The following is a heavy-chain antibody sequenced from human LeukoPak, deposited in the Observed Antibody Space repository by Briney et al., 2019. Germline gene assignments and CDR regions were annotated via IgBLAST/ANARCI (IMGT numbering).Heavy chain of an antibody. Sequence: SETLCLTCTDSGVSMYNYCYYWVWIRQPPGQELEWIGSIYYSASTYSNQSLKSRVTISVDTYKTQFSLKLTSVTAADTAVYYCARTLIANIGHDAFFSWGERTMVTVSS. CDR2: IYYSAST. CDR3: ARTLIANIGHDAFFS. CDR1: GVSMYNYCYY. J-gene: IGHJ3*02. V-gene: IGHV4-39*01. D-gene: IGHD2/OR15-2a*01.